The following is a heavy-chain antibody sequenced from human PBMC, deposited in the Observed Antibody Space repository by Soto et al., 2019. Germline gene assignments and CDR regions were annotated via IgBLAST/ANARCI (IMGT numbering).Heavy chain of an antibody. CDR3: ARDRNYYYGMDV. V-gene: IGHV3-21*01. CDR2: ISSSSSYI. J-gene: IGHJ6*02. Sequence: PVGSLRLSCAASGFTFSSYSMNWVRQAPGKGLEWVSSISSSSSYIYYADSVKGRFTISRDNAKNSLYLQMNSLRAEDTAVYYCARDRNYYYGMDVWGQGTTVTVSS. CDR1: GFTFSSYS.